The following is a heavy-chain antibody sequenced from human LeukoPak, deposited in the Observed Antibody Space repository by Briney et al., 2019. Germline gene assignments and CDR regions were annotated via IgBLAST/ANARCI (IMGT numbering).Heavy chain of an antibody. J-gene: IGHJ5*02. CDR2: MKPNSGNT. Sequence: GASVKVSCKASGYTFTSYDINWVRQATGQGLEWMGWMKPNSGNTGYAQKFQGRVTMTRNTSISTAYMELSSLRSEDTAVYYCARSDLNYNSIAAAGGGFDPWGQGTLVTVSS. CDR1: GYTFTSYD. CDR3: ARSDLNYNSIAAAGGGFDP. V-gene: IGHV1-8*01. D-gene: IGHD6-13*01.